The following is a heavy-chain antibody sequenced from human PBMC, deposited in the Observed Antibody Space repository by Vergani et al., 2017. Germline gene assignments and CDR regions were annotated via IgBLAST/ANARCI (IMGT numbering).Heavy chain of an antibody. V-gene: IGHV1-46*01. CDR2: INPSGGST. D-gene: IGHD1-20*01. J-gene: IGHJ4*02. CDR3: ARDSSSYNWNARFDY. CDR1: GYTFTSYY. Sequence: QVQLVQSGAEVKKPGASVKVSCKASGYTFTSYYMHWVRQAPGQGLEWMGIINPSGGSTSYAQKFQGRVTITADESTSTAYMELSSLRSEDTAVYYCARDSSSYNWNARFDYWGQGTLVTVSS.